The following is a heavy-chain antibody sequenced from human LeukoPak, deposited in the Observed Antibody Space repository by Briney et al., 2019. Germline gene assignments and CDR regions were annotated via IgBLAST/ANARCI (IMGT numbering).Heavy chain of an antibody. CDR1: GGSISSYY. J-gene: IGHJ4*02. CDR2: IHYSGNT. Sequence: SETLSLTCTVSGGSISSYYWIWIRQSPGKGLEWVGYIHYSGNTNYNPSFKSRVTISLDTSRKQLSLKLRFVTAAEAAVYYCVAGGDGMATILAEYWGQGTLVTVSS. D-gene: IGHD5-24*01. CDR3: VAGGDGMATILAEY. V-gene: IGHV4-59*08.